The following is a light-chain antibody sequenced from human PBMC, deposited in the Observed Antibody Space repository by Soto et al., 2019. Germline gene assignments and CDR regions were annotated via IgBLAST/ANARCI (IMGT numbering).Light chain of an antibody. CDR2: DVS. J-gene: IGLJ1*01. CDR1: SSDVGGYNY. V-gene: IGLV2-14*01. Sequence: QSALTQPASVSGSPGQSVTISCTGTSSDVGGYNYVSWYQQHPGKAPKLMIYDVSNRPSGVSNRFSGSRSGTTAALTISGLRAEDEDDYYCNSLPCRGPAYVFGTGTKVTVL. CDR3: NSLPCRGPAYV.